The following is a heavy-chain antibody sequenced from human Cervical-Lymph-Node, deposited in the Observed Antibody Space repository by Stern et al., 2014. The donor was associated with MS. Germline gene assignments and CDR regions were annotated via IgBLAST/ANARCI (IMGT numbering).Heavy chain of an antibody. Sequence: VQLVESGGGVVQPGRSLRLSCAASGFTFRNYGMHWVRQAPGKGLEWVAVISYDGSNKYYADSVKGRFTISRDNSKNTLYLQMHSLRTEDTAVYYCAKVRFPYYYDTSGYYAPLDYWGQGTLVTVSS. D-gene: IGHD3-22*01. CDR1: GFTFRNYG. J-gene: IGHJ4*02. CDR3: AKVRFPYYYDTSGYYAPLDY. CDR2: ISYDGSNK. V-gene: IGHV3-30*18.